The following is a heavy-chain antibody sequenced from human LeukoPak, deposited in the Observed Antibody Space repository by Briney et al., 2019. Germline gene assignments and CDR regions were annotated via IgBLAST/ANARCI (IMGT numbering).Heavy chain of an antibody. D-gene: IGHD6-19*01. V-gene: IGHV3-23*01. CDR2: ISGSGGST. CDR3: AKSPSSGWYYFDY. J-gene: IGHJ4*02. Sequence: GGSLRLSCAASGFTFSSYAMSWVRQAPGKGLEWVSAISGSGGSTYYAHSVKGRFTISRDNSKNTLYLQMNSLRAEDTAVYYCAKSPSSGWYYFDYWGPGTLVTVSS. CDR1: GFTFSSYA.